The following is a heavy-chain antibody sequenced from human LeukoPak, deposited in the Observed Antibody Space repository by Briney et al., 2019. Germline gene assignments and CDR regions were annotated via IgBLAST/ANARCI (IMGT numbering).Heavy chain of an antibody. CDR1: GYTFTDYY. J-gene: IGHJ4*02. CDR2: INPNSGGT. V-gene: IGHV1-2*02. D-gene: IGHD3-22*01. CDR3: ARVHFYDSSGYSLINP. Sequence: ASVKVSCKASGYTFTDYYMHWVRQAPGQGLEWMGWINPNSGGTKYAQKFQGRVTMTRDTSISTAYMELSRLKSDDTAVYYCARVHFYDSSGYSLINPWGQGTLVTVSS.